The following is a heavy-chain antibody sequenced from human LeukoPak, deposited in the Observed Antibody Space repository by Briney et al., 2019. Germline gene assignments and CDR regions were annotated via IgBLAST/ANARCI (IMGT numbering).Heavy chain of an antibody. V-gene: IGHV3-49*04. D-gene: IGHD3-22*01. CDR1: GFTFGDYT. CDR3: TRDRSGYYYNWFDP. J-gene: IGHJ5*02. CDR2: IRSKAYGGTT. Sequence: GSLRLSCTASGFTFGDYTMNWVRQAPGKGLEWVGFIRSKAYGGTTEYAASAKGRFTISRDDSKTIAYLQMNSLKTEDTALYYCTRDRSGYYYNWFDPWGQGTLVTVSS.